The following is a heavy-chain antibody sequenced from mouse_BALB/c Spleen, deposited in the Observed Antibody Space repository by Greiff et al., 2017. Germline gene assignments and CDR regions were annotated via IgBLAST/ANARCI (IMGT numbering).Heavy chain of an antibody. J-gene: IGHJ3*01. CDR2: IYPGNGDT. V-gene: IGHV1-12*01. D-gene: IGHD1-1*01. CDR3: AREDYGSSFAY. Sequence: QVQLQQPGAELVKPGASVKMSCKASGYTFTSYNMHWVKQTPGQGLEWIGAIYPGNGDTSYNQKFKGKATLTADKSSSTAYMQLSSLTSEDSAVYYCAREDYGSSFAYWGQGTLVTVSA. CDR1: GYTFTSYN.